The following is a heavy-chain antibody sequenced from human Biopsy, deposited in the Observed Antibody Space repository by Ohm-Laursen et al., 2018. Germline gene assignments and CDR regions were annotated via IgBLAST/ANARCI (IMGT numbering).Heavy chain of an antibody. CDR3: ATKLTGYFHH. CDR2: NIPILGTG. J-gene: IGHJ1*01. V-gene: IGHV1-69*06. D-gene: IGHD3-9*01. CDR1: EGTFSNYG. Sequence: SSVKVSCKAPEGTFSNYGVNWVRQAPGQGLEWLGGNIPILGTGNYAHQFQDRVTVVADTSTSTATMELRSLRSDDTAVYHCATKLTGYFHHWGQGTLVIVSS.